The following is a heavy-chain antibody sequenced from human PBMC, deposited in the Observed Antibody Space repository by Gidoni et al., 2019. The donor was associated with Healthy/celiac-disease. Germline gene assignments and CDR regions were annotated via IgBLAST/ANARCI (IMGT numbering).Heavy chain of an antibody. D-gene: IGHD3-9*01. CDR1: GGSLSSYY. V-gene: IGHV4-59*01. J-gene: IGHJ4*02. Sequence: QVQLQESGPGLVKPSETLSLTCTVSGGSLSSYYWSWIRQPPGKGLEWIGYIYYSGSTNYNPSLKSRVTISVDTSKNQFSLKLSSVTAADTAVYYCARGGYDILTGHILGLDYWGQGTLVTVSS. CDR2: IYYSGST. CDR3: ARGGYDILTGHILGLDY.